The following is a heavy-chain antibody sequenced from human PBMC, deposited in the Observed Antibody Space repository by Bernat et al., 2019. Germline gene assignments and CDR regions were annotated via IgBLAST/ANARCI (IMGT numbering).Heavy chain of an antibody. V-gene: IGHV3-73*02. CDR3: TRLSVDLADRYFDL. CDR2: IRSKANSYAT. J-gene: IGHJ2*01. CDR1: GFTFSGSA. Sequence: EVQLVESGGGLVQPGGSLKLSCAASGFTFSGSAMHWVRQASGKGLEWVGRIRSKANSYATAYAASVKGRFTISRDDSKNTAYLQMNSLKTEDTAVYFCTRLSVDLADRYFDLWGRGTLVTVSS. D-gene: IGHD4-23*01.